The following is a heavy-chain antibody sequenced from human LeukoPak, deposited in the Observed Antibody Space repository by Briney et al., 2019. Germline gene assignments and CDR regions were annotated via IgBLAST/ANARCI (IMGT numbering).Heavy chain of an antibody. CDR3: ARGRRFARYDFWSGYYYENFDY. Sequence: KTSETLSLTCAVYGASFTAIYWSWIPQPPGKALEWIGEINHSGSTNYNPSLKSPVTISVDTSKNQFSLKLSSVTAADTAVYYCARGRRFARYDFWSGYYYENFDYWGQGTLVTASS. CDR2: INHSGST. D-gene: IGHD3-3*01. V-gene: IGHV4-34*01. CDR1: GASFTAIY. J-gene: IGHJ4*02.